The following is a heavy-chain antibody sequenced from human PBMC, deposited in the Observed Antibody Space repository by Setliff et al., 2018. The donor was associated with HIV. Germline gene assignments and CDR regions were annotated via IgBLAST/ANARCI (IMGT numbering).Heavy chain of an antibody. Sequence: SETLSLTCFVSGVSISDHYWGWIRQPPGKGLEWIGYIYSSGTTQYNPSVESRVTMSLDTSRDQFSLNLRSVTAADTAVYYCASSSGWYGAAQFDPWGQGTRVTVSS. D-gene: IGHD6-19*01. CDR2: IYSSGTT. CDR1: GVSISDHY. V-gene: IGHV4-4*09. CDR3: ASSSGWYGAAQFDP. J-gene: IGHJ5*02.